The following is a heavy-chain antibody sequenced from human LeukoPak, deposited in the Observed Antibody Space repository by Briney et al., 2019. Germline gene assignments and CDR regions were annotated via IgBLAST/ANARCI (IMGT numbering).Heavy chain of an antibody. V-gene: IGHV4-61*08. CDR3: ARGNLYGPLDY. Sequence: PSQTLSLTCTVSGGSISSGGYYWSWIRQPPGKGLEWIGYIYYSGSTNYNPSLKNRVTISVDTSKNQFSLKLSSVTAADTAVYYCARGNLYGPLDYWGQGTLVTVSS. CDR2: IYYSGST. J-gene: IGHJ4*02. D-gene: IGHD4-17*01. CDR1: GGSISSGGYY.